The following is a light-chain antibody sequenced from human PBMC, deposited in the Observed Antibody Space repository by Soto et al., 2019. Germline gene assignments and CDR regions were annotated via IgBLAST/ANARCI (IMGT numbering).Light chain of an antibody. CDR3: SSYTRSTTLNVL. Sequence: QSVLTQPASVSGSHGQSITISCTGTSSDVGGYKYVSLYQQHPGKVPKLMIYEVSNRPSGVSNRFSGSKSGNTASLTISGLQAEDEAEYYCSSYTRSTTLNVLFGGGTQLTVL. J-gene: IGLJ2*01. CDR1: SSDVGGYKY. V-gene: IGLV2-14*01. CDR2: EVS.